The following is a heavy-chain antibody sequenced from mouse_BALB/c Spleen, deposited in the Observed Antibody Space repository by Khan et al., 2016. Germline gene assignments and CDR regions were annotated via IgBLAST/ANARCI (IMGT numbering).Heavy chain of an antibody. D-gene: IGHD1-1*01. Sequence: QIQLVQSGPELKKPGETVKISCKASGYTFTNYGMNWVKQAPGKGLKWMGWINTNTGEPTYAEDFKGRFAFSLETSASTAYLQINNLKNEDTATYCCAEEYYGRNWFAYGGQETLVTVSA. V-gene: IGHV9-3*02. J-gene: IGHJ3*01. CDR3: AEEYYGRNWFAY. CDR1: GYTFTNYG. CDR2: INTNTGEP.